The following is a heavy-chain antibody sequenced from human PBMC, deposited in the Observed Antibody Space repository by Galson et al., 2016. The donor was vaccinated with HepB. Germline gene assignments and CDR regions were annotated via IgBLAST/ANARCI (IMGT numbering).Heavy chain of an antibody. CDR1: GLSLSARGMR. D-gene: IGHD3-10*01. J-gene: IGHJ4*02. CDR3: ARIGPNYYGSESFSSYFDY. CDR2: IDWDDNT. Sequence: PALVTPTQTLTLTCTFSGLSLSARGMRVSWIRQPPGKALEWLARIDWDDNTFYSTSLNTRLTISKDTSKNQVVLTMTNMDPVDTATYYCARIGPNYYGSESFSSYFDYWGQGTLVTVSS. V-gene: IGHV2-70*04.